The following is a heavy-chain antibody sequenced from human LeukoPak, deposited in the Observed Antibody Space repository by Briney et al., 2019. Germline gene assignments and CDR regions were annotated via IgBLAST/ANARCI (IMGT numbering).Heavy chain of an antibody. J-gene: IGHJ4*02. CDR3: ATLYQLLSFDS. CDR2: ISHMGNT. V-gene: IGHV4-38-2*01. CDR1: GYSISSGYY. D-gene: IGHD2-2*01. Sequence: SETLSLTCDVSGYSISSGYYWGWIRQPPGQGLEWIGSISHMGNTYYNPFLKSPVTISVDTSKNQFSLKLTSVTAADTAVYYCATLYQLLSFDSWGQGILVTVSS.